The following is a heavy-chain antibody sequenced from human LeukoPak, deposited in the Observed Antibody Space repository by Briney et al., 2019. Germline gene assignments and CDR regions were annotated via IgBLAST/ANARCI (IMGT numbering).Heavy chain of an antibody. V-gene: IGHV3-53*01. J-gene: IGHJ4*02. D-gene: IGHD2-2*01. CDR2: IHRDDKT. Sequence: PGGTLRLSCVASGFTSGVYAMSWVRRAPGKGLEWVSFIHRDDKTYYADSVKGRFTMSRDSSKNTLYLQMNSLGADDTAVYYCAREVISTPSYFDYWGQGILVTVSS. CDR3: AREVISTPSYFDY. CDR1: GFTSGVYA.